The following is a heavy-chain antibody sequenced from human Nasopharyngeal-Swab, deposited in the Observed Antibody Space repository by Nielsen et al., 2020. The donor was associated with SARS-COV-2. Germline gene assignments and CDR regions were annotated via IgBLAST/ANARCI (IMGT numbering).Heavy chain of an antibody. CDR1: GFTFGDYA. CDR3: AKKRFGELLYYYFYFDY. CDR2: ISGSGGST. D-gene: IGHD3-10*01. Sequence: GESLKISCTASGFTFGDYAMSWVRQAPGKGLEWVSAISGSGGSTYYADSVKGRFTISRDNSKNTLYLQMNSLRAEDTAVYYCAKKRFGELLYYYFYFDYWGQGTLVTVSS. V-gene: IGHV3-23*01. J-gene: IGHJ4*02.